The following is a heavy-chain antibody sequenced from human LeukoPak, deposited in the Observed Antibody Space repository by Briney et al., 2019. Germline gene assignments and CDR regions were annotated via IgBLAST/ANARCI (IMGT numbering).Heavy chain of an antibody. CDR2: LHYSGIT. J-gene: IGHJ4*02. V-gene: IGHV4-59*11. D-gene: IGHD5-24*01. Sequence: SETLSLACTVSGGSISSHYWSWIRQPPGKGLEWIGYLHYSGITSYNPSLKSRVTISVDTSKSQFSLKLTSVTAADTAVYYCARDGYTIASYFDYWGQGALVTVSS. CDR3: ARDGYTIASYFDY. CDR1: GGSISSHY.